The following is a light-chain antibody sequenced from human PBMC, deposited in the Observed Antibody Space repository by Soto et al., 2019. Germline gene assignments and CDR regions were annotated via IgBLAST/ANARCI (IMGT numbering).Light chain of an antibody. V-gene: IGLV2-14*01. J-gene: IGLJ1*01. CDR1: SSDVGNYNY. CDR2: MVS. CDR3: TSPTPGSIYV. Sequence: QSVLTQPSSWSGSPGQSITISCTGTSSDVGNYNYVSWYQQYPGRVPKLLIYMVSNRASGVSNRFSGSKSGNTASLTISGLQAEDEADYFCTSPTPGSIYVFRTGTKVTVL.